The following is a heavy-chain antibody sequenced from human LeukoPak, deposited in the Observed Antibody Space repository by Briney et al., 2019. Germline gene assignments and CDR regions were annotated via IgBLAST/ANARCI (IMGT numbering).Heavy chain of an antibody. Sequence: QPGGSLRLSCAASGFTFSSYAMSWVRQAPGKGLEWVSAVSGRDTSTYYTDSVKGRFTISRDNSKNTLYLQMNSLSAEDTAIYYCAKWGDYDVLTGYYDSDYWGQGTLVTVSS. CDR2: VSGRDTST. J-gene: IGHJ4*02. D-gene: IGHD3-9*01. V-gene: IGHV3-23*01. CDR1: GFTFSSYA. CDR3: AKWGDYDVLTGYYDSDY.